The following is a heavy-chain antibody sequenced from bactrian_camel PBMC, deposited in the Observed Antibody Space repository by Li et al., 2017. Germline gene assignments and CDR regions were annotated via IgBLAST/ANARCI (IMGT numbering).Heavy chain of an antibody. CDR1: SSTALSDLC. D-gene: IGHD5*01. V-gene: IGHV3S54*01. Sequence: HVQLVESGGDLVQAGGSLRLSCAISSSTALSDLCLAWFRQAPGKEREGVAAMYTGGGRIQYSDSVKGRFTISQNNAKTTTWLQMNNLKLDDTAMYYCAPDSSPQMGCYWTRGTQVTV. CDR2: MYTGGGRI. J-gene: IGHJ4*01. CDR3: APDSSPQMGCY.